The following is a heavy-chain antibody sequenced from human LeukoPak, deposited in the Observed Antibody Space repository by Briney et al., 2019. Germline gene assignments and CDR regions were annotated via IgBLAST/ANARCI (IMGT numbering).Heavy chain of an antibody. V-gene: IGHV4-61*08. D-gene: IGHD4-11*01. Sequence: SETLSLTCTVSGDPISSHSDYKWTWIRQPPGKGLEWIGYVYHDGNINYNPFLGSRLTISVDTSKNQFSLRLTSVTAADTAVYFCAREYSAFDHWGHGTLVTVSS. J-gene: IGHJ4*01. CDR3: AREYSAFDH. CDR1: GDPISSHSDY. CDR2: VYHDGNI.